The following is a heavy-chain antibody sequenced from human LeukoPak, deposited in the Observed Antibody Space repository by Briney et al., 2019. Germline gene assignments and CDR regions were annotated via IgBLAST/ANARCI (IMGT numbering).Heavy chain of an antibody. D-gene: IGHD3-10*01. CDR1: GFTFSSYA. V-gene: IGHV3-30-3*01. CDR2: ISYDGSNK. CDR3: ARDPDYYGSGSPENWFDP. J-gene: IGHJ5*02. Sequence: PGGSLRLSCAASGFTFSSYAMHWVRQAPGKGLEWVAVISYDGSNKYYADSVKGRFTISRDNSKNTLYLQMNSLRAEDTAVYYCARDPDYYGSGSPENWFDPWGQGTLVTVSS.